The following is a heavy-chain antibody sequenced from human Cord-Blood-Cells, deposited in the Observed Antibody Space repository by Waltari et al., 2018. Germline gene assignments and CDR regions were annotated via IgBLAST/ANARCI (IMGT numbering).Heavy chain of an antibody. CDR3: ARVLGYSGYDDAFDI. Sequence: EVQLVESGGGLVRPGGSLRLSCAASGFTFSSYWMSWVRQAPGKGLEWVANIKQDGSEKYYVDSVKCRFTISRDNAKNSLYLQMNSLRAEDTAVYYCARVLGYSGYDDAFDIWGQGTMVTVSS. J-gene: IGHJ3*02. V-gene: IGHV3-7*01. D-gene: IGHD5-12*01. CDR2: IKQDGSEK. CDR1: GFTFSSYW.